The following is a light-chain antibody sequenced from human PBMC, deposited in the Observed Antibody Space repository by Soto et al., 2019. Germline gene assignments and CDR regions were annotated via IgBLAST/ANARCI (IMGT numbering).Light chain of an antibody. Sequence: DIQLTQSHSTVSASVGDRVTITCRASQTISSWLAWYQQKQGKAPKLLIYKASTLKSGVPSRFSGSGVRTEFTLTISSLQPDDFATYYCQHYNSYSEAFGQGTKVDIK. CDR1: QTISSW. CDR2: KAS. V-gene: IGKV1-5*03. CDR3: QHYNSYSEA. J-gene: IGKJ1*01.